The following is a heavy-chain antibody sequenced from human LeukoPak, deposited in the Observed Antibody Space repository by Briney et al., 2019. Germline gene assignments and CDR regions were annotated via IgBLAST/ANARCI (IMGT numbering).Heavy chain of an antibody. V-gene: IGHV3-30*19. J-gene: IGHJ4*02. CDR2: VWFDGGNR. CDR1: GFTFSSYG. CDR3: ARGHYEGPYYDILAGYYGFDF. Sequence: GGSLRLSCAASGFTFSSYGMHWVRQAPGKGLEWVTVVWFDGGNRYYADSVKGRFSISRDNSKNMVYLQMNSLTTEDTAVYYCARGHYEGPYYDILAGYYGFDFWGLGTLVTVSS. D-gene: IGHD3-9*01.